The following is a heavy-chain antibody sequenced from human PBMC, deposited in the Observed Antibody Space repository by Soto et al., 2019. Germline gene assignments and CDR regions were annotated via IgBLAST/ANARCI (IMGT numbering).Heavy chain of an antibody. V-gene: IGHV3-11*01. D-gene: IGHD3-22*01. J-gene: IGHJ4*02. CDR1: GFTFGDFY. Sequence: QVQPVESGGGLVKPGGSLRLSCAASGFTFGDFYMSWIRQAPGKGLEWVSYISGSGGTIYYADSVKGRFTISRDNAKNSLYLQMNSLRAEDTAMYYCCRTGETGGCYYVSWWGQGTLVTVSS. CDR2: ISGSGGTI. CDR3: CRTGETGGCYYVSW.